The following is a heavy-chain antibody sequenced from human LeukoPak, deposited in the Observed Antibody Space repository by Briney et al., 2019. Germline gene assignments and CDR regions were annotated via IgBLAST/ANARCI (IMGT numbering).Heavy chain of an antibody. J-gene: IGHJ4*02. D-gene: IGHD3-22*01. CDR2: IYVDGTT. Sequence: GGSLRLSCEAPGFSVSSIFVTWGRQAPGKGLEWISVIYVDGTTYFADSVKGRFTISREMTKNTVYCHMDRLRFEDTTLQYCVRPPFDRRGHFLLWGEGTLVAVSS. CDR1: GFSVSSIF. V-gene: IGHV3-53*01. CDR3: VRPPFDRRGHFLL.